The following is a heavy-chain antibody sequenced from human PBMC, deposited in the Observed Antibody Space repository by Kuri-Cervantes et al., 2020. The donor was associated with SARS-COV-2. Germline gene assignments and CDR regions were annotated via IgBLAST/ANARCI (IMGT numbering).Heavy chain of an antibody. CDR1: GFNFSRTD. CDR3: ARDRPGIVVVPAGGIDY. V-gene: IGHV3-30*03. CDR2: ISHDGKNK. J-gene: IGHJ4*02. D-gene: IGHD2-2*01. Sequence: GESLKISCAASGFNFSRTDMHWVRQAPGKGLEWVAVISHDGKNKKCIASGKGRFTISRDNAKNSLYLQMNSLRAEDTAVYYCARDRPGIVVVPAGGIDYWGQGTLVTVSS.